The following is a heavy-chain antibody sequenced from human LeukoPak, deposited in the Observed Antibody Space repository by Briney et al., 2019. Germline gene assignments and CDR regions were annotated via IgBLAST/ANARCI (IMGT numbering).Heavy chain of an antibody. CDR1: GGTFSSYA. CDR3: ARGSLGWFDP. V-gene: IGHV1-69*13. Sequence: SVKVSCKASGGTFSSYAISWVRQAPGQGLEWMGGVIPIFGTANYAQKFQGRVTIAADESTSTAYMELSSLRSEDTAVYYCARGSLGWFDPWGQGALVTVSS. J-gene: IGHJ5*02. CDR2: VIPIFGTA.